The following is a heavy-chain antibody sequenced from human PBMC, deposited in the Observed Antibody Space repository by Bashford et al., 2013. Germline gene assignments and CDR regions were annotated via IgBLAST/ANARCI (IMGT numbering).Heavy chain of an antibody. CDR3: AKNRQWLVHDS. J-gene: IGHJ4*02. CDR2: IYYSGRT. D-gene: IGHD6-19*01. Sequence: GSLRLSCAASGFTFSSYAMSWIRQPPGKGLEWIGSIYYSGRTYYSSSLKSRVTISVDTSKNQFSLRLSSVTAADTAVYYCAKNRQWLVHDSWGQGTLVTVSS. V-gene: IGHV4-39*01. CDR1: GFTFSSYA.